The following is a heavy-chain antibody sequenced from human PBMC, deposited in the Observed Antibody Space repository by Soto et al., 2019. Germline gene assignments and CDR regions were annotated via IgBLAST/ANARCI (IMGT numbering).Heavy chain of an antibody. CDR1: GYTFTSYD. CDR2: MNPNSGNT. Sequence: QVQLVQSGAEVKKPGASVKVSCKASGYTFTSYDINWVRQATGQGLEWMGWMNPNSGNTGYAQKFQGRDTVTRNSSISTAYMELSSMRSEDTAVYYCAVEVEVLRYYDWPYCWGNGTQGTVSS. V-gene: IGHV1-8*01. CDR3: AVEVEVLRYYDWPYC. J-gene: IGHJ4*01. D-gene: IGHD3-9*01.